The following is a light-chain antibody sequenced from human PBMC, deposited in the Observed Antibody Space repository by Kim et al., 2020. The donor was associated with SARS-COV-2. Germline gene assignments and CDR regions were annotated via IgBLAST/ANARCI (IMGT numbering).Light chain of an antibody. V-gene: IGLV3-19*01. CDR3: NSRDSNNNVV. CDR2: GKN. CDR1: SLRSYY. J-gene: IGLJ2*01. Sequence: VALGQTVSITCQGDSLRSYYATWYQQKPGQAPILVIYGKNNRPSGIPDRFSGSSSGNTASLTITGTQAGDEADYYCNSRDSNNNVVFGGGTQLTVL.